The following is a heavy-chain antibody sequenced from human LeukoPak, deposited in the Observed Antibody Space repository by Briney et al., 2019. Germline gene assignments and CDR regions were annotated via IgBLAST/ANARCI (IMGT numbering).Heavy chain of an antibody. Sequence: GGSLRLSCAASGFAFSNYAMSWARQAPGKGLEWVSAVSASGGNTYYADSVKGRLTISRDNSKNTLYLQVNSLRAEDTAVYYCGKGLYHDYSGIGDYWGQGTLVTVSS. V-gene: IGHV3-23*01. CDR2: VSASGGNT. J-gene: IGHJ4*02. D-gene: IGHD3-22*01. CDR3: GKGLYHDYSGIGDY. CDR1: GFAFSNYA.